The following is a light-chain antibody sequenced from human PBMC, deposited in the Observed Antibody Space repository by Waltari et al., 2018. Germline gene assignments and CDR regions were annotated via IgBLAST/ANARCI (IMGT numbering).Light chain of an antibody. V-gene: IGLV1-47*01. CDR3: AAWDDSLNPSYV. J-gene: IGLJ1*01. Sequence: QSLLTQPPSASGTPGQGVTLPCSGGSSNIGSGYVYWYQHLPGTAPKLLIYKTDQRPSGVPDRFSGSKSDTSASLAISGLRSEDEAVYYCAAWDDSLNPSYVFGTGTKVSVL. CDR2: KTD. CDR1: SSNIGSGY.